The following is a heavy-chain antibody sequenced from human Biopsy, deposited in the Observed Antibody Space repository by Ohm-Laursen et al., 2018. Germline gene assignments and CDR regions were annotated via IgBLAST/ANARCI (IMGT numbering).Heavy chain of an antibody. CDR2: IIPIFETI. Sequence: SSVKVSCKASGGTFSSYAISWVRQAPGQGPEWTGGIIPIFETIDYAPKFQDRVTITADESTRTAYMELSSLKSEDTAAYYCARRYCSSTSCSPPFYSWFDPWGQGTLVTVSS. CDR3: ARRYCSSTSCSPPFYSWFDP. J-gene: IGHJ5*02. V-gene: IGHV1-69*01. CDR1: GGTFSSYA. D-gene: IGHD2-2*01.